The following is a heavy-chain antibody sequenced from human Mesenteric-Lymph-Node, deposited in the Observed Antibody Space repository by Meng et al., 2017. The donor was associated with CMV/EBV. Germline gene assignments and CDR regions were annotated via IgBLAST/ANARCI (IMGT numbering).Heavy chain of an antibody. CDR2: LYSGGYIT. Sequence: ETLSLTCAASGFTFSSYAISWVRQAPGKGLEWVSILYSGGYITYYADSVKGRFTISRDNSKKTLYLQMSSLRGEDTAVYYCARNYDTRTSYYYAMDVWGQGTTVTVSS. CDR3: ARNYDTRTSYYYAMDV. J-gene: IGHJ6*02. D-gene: IGHD3-22*01. CDR1: GFTFSSYA. V-gene: IGHV3-23*03.